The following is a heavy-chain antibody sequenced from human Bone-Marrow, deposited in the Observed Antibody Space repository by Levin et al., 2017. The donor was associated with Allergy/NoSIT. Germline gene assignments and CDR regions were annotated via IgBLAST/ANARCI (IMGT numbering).Heavy chain of an antibody. CDR3: ARGREGAAAGSNWLDP. CDR1: GFTFTDYY. J-gene: IGHJ5*02. D-gene: IGHD6-13*01. Sequence: GESLKISCAASGFTFTDYYMSWIRQAPGKGLELISYISASAAYTLYADSVKGRFTISRDNANNSVFLQMNSLRAEDTAVYYCARGREGAAAGSNWLDPWGQGTLVSVSS. CDR2: ISASAAYT. V-gene: IGHV3-11*05.